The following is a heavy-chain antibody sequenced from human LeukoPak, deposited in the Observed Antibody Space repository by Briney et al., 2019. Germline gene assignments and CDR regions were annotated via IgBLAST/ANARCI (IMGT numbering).Heavy chain of an antibody. J-gene: IGHJ4*02. CDR3: ARDHTDPGLFFDY. CDR1: GFSFSSFW. V-gene: IGHV3-7*01. Sequence: QPGGSLRLSCAASGFSFSSFWMSWVRQAPGTGLEWVASIKRDGSEKYYVDSVKGRFTISRDNARNSLYLQMNSLRAEDTAIYYCARDHTDPGLFFDYWGQGTLVTVSS. CDR2: IKRDGSEK. D-gene: IGHD2-21*01.